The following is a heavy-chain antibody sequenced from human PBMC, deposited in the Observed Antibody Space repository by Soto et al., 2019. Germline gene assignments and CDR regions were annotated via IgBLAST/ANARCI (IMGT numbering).Heavy chain of an antibody. J-gene: IGHJ6*03. Sequence: PSEILSLTCTVSGGSISSYYWNQFRQPPEKGLEWIGYIYYSGSTNYNPSLKSRVTISVDTSKNLFSLKLSSVTAADTAVYYCARERGIAAAVTEYYYYYMDVWGKGTTVTVFS. CDR3: ARERGIAAAVTEYYYYYMDV. CDR2: IYYSGST. CDR1: GGSISSYY. V-gene: IGHV4-59*01. D-gene: IGHD6-13*01.